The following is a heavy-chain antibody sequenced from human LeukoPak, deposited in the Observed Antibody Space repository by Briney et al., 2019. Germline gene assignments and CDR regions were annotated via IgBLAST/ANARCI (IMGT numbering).Heavy chain of an antibody. V-gene: IGHV1-2*02. CDR2: INPNSGGT. Sequence: ASVKVSCKASGGTFSSYAISWVRQAPGQGLEWMGWINPNSGGTNYAQKFQGRVTITRDTSISTAYMELSRLRSDDTAVYYCATGYCSGGSCYSYDYWGQGTLVTVSS. CDR1: GGTFSSYA. CDR3: ATGYCSGGSCYSYDY. D-gene: IGHD2-15*01. J-gene: IGHJ4*02.